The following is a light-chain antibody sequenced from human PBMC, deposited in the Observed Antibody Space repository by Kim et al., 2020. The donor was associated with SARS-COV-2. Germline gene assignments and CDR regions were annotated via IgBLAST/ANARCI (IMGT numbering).Light chain of an antibody. CDR1: QSISSY. J-gene: IGKJ2*01. V-gene: IGKV1-39*01. CDR2: AAS. Sequence: SASVGDRVTITCRASQSISSYLNWYQQKPGKAPKLLIYAASSLQSGVPSRFSGSGSGTDFTLPISSLQPEDFATYYCQQSYSTPRTFGQGPKLEI. CDR3: QQSYSTPRT.